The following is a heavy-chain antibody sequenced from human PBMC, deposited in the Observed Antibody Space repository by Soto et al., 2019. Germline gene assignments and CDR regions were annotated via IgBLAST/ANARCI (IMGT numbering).Heavy chain of an antibody. CDR3: ARGDTIFGVVIIDYYGMDV. V-gene: IGHV1-46*01. Sequence: ASVKVSCKASGYTFTSYYMHWVRQAPGQGLEWMGIINPSGGSTSYAQKFQGRVTMTRDTSTSTVYMELSSLRSEDTAVYYCARGDTIFGVVIIDYYGMDVWGQGTTVTVSS. CDR2: INPSGGST. D-gene: IGHD3-3*01. CDR1: GYTFTSYY. J-gene: IGHJ6*02.